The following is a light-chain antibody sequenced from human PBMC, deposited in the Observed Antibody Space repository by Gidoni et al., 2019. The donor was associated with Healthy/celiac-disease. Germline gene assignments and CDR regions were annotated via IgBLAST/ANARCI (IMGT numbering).Light chain of an antibody. Sequence: SPGTLSLSPGERATLSCRASQSVSRSYLAWYQQKPGQAPRLLIYGASSRATGIPDRFSGSGSGTDFTLTISRLEPEDFAVYYCQQYGSSPGTFGQGTKVEIK. J-gene: IGKJ1*01. CDR3: QQYGSSPGT. V-gene: IGKV3-20*01. CDR1: QSVSRSY. CDR2: GAS.